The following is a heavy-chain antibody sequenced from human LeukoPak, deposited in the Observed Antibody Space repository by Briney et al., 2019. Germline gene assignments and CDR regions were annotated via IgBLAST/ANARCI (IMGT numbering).Heavy chain of an antibody. Sequence: SETLSLTCTVSGGSISSSSYYWGWIRQPPGKGLEWIGSIYYSGSTYYNPSLKSRVTISVDTSKNQFSLKLSSVTAADTAVYYCARHYSSGSFNYFDYWGQGTLVTVSS. CDR1: GGSISSSSYY. J-gene: IGHJ4*02. V-gene: IGHV4-39*01. D-gene: IGHD6-19*01. CDR2: IYYSGST. CDR3: ARHYSSGSFNYFDY.